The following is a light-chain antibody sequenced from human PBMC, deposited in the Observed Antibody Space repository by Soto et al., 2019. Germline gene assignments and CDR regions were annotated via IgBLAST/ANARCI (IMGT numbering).Light chain of an antibody. CDR2: DVS. CDR3: SAYTSSSAPSDV. CDR1: SSDVGGYNY. J-gene: IGLJ7*01. Sequence: SALTQPASVSGSPGQSITISCTGTSSDVGGYNYVSWYQQHPGKAPKLMIYDVSNRPSGVSNRFSGSKSGNTASLTISGLQAEDEADYFCSAYTSSSAPSDVFVGGTQLTVL. V-gene: IGLV2-14*01.